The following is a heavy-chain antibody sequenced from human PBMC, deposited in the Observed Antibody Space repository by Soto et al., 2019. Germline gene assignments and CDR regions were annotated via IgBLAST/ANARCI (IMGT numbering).Heavy chain of an antibody. Sequence: TLSLTCTVSGGSISSGDYYWSWIRQVPGKGLEWIGYIYYSGSTYYNPSLKSRVAMSVDTSKNQFSLKLSSVTPEDTAVYHCATSRTPNWNWALHDGMDVWGQGTTVTVSS. CDR3: ATSRTPNWNWALHDGMDV. J-gene: IGHJ6*02. V-gene: IGHV4-31*03. CDR2: IYYSGST. D-gene: IGHD1-1*01. CDR1: GGSISSGDYY.